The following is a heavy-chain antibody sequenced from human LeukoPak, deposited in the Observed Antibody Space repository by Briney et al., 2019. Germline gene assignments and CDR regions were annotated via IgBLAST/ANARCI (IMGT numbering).Heavy chain of an antibody. D-gene: IGHD6-19*01. Sequence: GGSLRLSCAASGFTFSNYWMHWVRQAPGKGLVWVSRISSDESITSYADFVKGRFTISRDNAKNTLFLQMNGLRAEDTAVYYCARVSLSSGCLSNWGQGTLVTVSS. J-gene: IGHJ4*02. CDR2: ISSDESIT. CDR1: GFTFSNYW. V-gene: IGHV3-74*01. CDR3: ARVSLSSGCLSN.